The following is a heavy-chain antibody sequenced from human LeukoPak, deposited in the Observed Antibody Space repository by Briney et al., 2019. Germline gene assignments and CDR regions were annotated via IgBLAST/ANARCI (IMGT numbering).Heavy chain of an antibody. CDR2: ISGSGGST. CDR3: AKRYCSGGSCVYYYYYGMDA. J-gene: IGHJ6*02. CDR1: GFTFSSYA. V-gene: IGHV3-23*01. Sequence: GGSLRLSCAASGFTFSSYAMSWVRQAPGKGLEWVSAISGSGGSTYYADSVKGRFTISRDNSKNTLYLQMNSLRAEDTAVYYCAKRYCSGGSCVYYYYYGMDAWGQGTTVTVSS. D-gene: IGHD2-15*01.